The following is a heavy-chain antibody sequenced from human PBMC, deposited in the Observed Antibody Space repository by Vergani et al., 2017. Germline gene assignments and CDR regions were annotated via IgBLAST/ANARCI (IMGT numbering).Heavy chain of an antibody. J-gene: IGHJ3*02. Sequence: EVQLLESGGGLVQPGGSLRLSCAASGFNFSSYAMSWVRQAPGKGLEWVSAISGSGGSTYYADSVKGRFTISRDNSKNTLYLQMNSLRAEDTAVYYCARSPGARYNWNAKSTHIGRQGTTATASS. CDR3: ARSPGARYNWNAKSTHI. D-gene: IGHD1-1*01. CDR1: GFNFSSYA. V-gene: IGHV3-23*01. CDR2: ISGSGGST.